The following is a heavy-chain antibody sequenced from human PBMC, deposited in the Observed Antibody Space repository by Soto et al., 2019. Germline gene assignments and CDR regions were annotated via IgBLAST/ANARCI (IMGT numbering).Heavy chain of an antibody. D-gene: IGHD5-12*01. V-gene: IGHV4-4*02. J-gene: IGHJ4*02. CDR3: AKDGRNGYNLFY. CDR2: IYHSGST. CDR1: GDSISSGGW. Sequence: QVQLQESGPGVVKPSGTLSLTCAVSGDSISSGGWWSWVRQPPGKGLEWIGEIYHSGSTNYNPSLKSRVTILVDMSKNHFSLNLNSVNVADTAIYSCAKDGRNGYNLFYWGQGTRVTVSS.